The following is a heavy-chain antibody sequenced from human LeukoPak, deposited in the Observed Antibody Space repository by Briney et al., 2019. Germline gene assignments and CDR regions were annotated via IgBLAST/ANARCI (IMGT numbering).Heavy chain of an antibody. CDR3: ARDAYNWNIDVFDI. J-gene: IGHJ3*02. D-gene: IGHD1/OR15-1a*01. Sequence: PGGSLRLSCAASGFTFGTYWMSWVRQAPGKGPEWVANLKQDGSEKYYVDSVRGRFTISRDNAKKSMYLQMNSLRAEDTAVYFCARDAYNWNIDVFDIWGQGTMVTVSS. V-gene: IGHV3-7*01. CDR2: LKQDGSEK. CDR1: GFTFGTYW.